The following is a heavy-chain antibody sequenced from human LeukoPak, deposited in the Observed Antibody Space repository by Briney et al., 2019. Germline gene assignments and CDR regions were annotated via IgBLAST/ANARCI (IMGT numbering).Heavy chain of an antibody. D-gene: IGHD2-2*01. CDR3: ARDGFFGMGYCSSTSCYEPHE. Sequence: SETLSLTCAVSGGSISSGGYSWSWIRQPPGKGLECIGYIYHSGSTYYNPSLKSRVTISVDRSKNQFSLKLSSVTAADTAVYYCARDGFFGMGYCSSTSCYEPHEWGQGTLVTVSS. J-gene: IGHJ4*02. V-gene: IGHV4-30-2*01. CDR2: IYHSGST. CDR1: GGSISSGGYS.